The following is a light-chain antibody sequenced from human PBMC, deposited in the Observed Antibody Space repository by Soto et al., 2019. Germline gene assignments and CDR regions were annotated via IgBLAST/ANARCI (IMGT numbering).Light chain of an antibody. CDR2: GDN. CDR3: QSYDRSLSGSRVV. CDR1: SSNNGAGYD. J-gene: IGLJ2*01. V-gene: IGLV1-40*01. Sequence: QSVLTQPPSVSGAPGQRVTISYIGSSSNNGAGYDVHWYQQLPGTAPKLLISGDNNRPSGVPDRFSGSKSGTSASLAITGLQDEDEADYYCQSYDRSLSGSRVVFGGGTKLTVL.